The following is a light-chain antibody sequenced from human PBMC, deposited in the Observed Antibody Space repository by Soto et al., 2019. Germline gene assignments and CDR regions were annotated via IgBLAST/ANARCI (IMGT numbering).Light chain of an antibody. CDR3: QSSDSSLSGSYV. Sequence: QSVLTQPPSVSGAPGQRVTISCTGSSSNIGAGYDVHWYQQLPGTAPKLLIYGNSNRSSGVPDRFSGSKSGTSASLAITGLQAEDEADYYCQSSDSSLSGSYVFGTGTKVTVL. CDR1: SSNIGAGYD. CDR2: GNS. V-gene: IGLV1-40*01. J-gene: IGLJ1*01.